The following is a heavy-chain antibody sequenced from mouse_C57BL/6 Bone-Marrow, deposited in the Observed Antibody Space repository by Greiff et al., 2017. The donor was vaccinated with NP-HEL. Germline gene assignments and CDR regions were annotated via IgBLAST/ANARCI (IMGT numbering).Heavy chain of an antibody. D-gene: IGHD2-10*02. CDR2: IYPRSGNT. Sequence: VKLVESGAELARPGASVKLSCKASGYTFTSYGISWVKQRTGQGLEWIGEIYPRSGNTYYNEKFKGKATLTADKSSSTAYMELRSLTSEDSAVYFCARPSSPVDAMDYWGQGTSVTVSS. J-gene: IGHJ4*01. CDR3: ARPSSPVDAMDY. V-gene: IGHV1-81*01. CDR1: GYTFTSYG.